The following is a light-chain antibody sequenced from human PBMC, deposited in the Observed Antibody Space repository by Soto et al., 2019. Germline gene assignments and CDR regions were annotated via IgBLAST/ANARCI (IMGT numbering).Light chain of an antibody. CDR2: GDN. J-gene: IGLJ3*02. CDR3: QSYDSSLRSSV. V-gene: IGLV1-40*01. CDR1: SSNIGADYA. Sequence: QPVLTQPPSVSGAPGQRVTISCTGSSSNIGADYAVHWYQQLPGTAPRLLIFGDNNRPSGVPDRFSGSKSGTSASLAITGLQGEDDADYYCQSYDSSLRSSVFGGGTKLTVL.